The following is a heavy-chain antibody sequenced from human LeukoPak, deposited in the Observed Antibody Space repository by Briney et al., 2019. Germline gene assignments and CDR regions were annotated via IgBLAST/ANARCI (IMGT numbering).Heavy chain of an antibody. J-gene: IGHJ3*02. CDR3: ARPLGGDADAFDI. V-gene: IGHV4-59*01. CDR1: GGSFSGYY. CDR2: IYYSGST. D-gene: IGHD3-16*01. Sequence: SETLSLTCAVYGGSFSGYYWSWIRQPPGKGLGWIGYIYYSGSTNYNPSLKSRVTISVDTSKNQFSLKLSSVTAADTAVYYCARPLGGDADAFDIWGQGTMVTVSS.